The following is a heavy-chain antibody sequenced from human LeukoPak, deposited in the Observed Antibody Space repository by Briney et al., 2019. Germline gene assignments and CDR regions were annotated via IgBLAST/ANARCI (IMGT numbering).Heavy chain of an antibody. V-gene: IGHV3-74*01. CDR3: AREDYYGSGSPWYFDL. CDR2: INSDGSST. CDR1: GFTVSSSY. J-gene: IGHJ2*01. D-gene: IGHD3-10*01. Sequence: VQPGKSLRLSCAASGFTVSSSYMNWVRQAPGKGLEWVSRINSDGSSTSYADSVKGRFTISRDNAKNTLYLQMNSLRAEDTAVYYCAREDYYGSGSPWYFDLWGRGTLVTVSS.